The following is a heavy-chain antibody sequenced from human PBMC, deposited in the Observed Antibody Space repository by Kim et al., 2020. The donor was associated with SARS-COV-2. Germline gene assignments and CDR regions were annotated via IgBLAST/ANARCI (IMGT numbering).Heavy chain of an antibody. CDR3: ARGSRNTPHSSSWRIPPSDLVTFDY. CDR1: GGSFSGYY. Sequence: SETLSLTCAVYGGSFSGYYWSWIRQPPGKGLEWIGEINHSGSTNYNPSLKSRVTISVDTSKNQFSLKLSSVTAADTAVYYCARGSRNTPHSSSWRIPPSDLVTFDYWGQGTLVTVSS. D-gene: IGHD6-13*01. V-gene: IGHV4-34*01. CDR2: INHSGST. J-gene: IGHJ4*02.